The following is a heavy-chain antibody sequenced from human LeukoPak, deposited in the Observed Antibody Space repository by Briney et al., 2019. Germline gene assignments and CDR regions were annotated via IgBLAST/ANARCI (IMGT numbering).Heavy chain of an antibody. J-gene: IGHJ6*02. CDR1: GGSISSYY. CDR3: ARDNWNYGSSMDV. CDR2: IYYSGRT. V-gene: IGHV4-59*01. D-gene: IGHD1-7*01. Sequence: SETLSLTCTVSGGSISSYYWSWIRQPPGKGLEWIGYIYYSGRTNYNPSLKSRVTISVDTSKNQFSLKLSSVTAADTDVYYCARDNWNYGSSMDVWGQGTTVTVSS.